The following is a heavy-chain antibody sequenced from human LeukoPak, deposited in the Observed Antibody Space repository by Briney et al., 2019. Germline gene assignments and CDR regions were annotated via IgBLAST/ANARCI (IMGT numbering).Heavy chain of an antibody. Sequence: GGPLRLSCAASGFTVSSNYMSWVRQAPGKGLEWVSVIYSGGSTYYADSVKGRFTISRDNSKNTLYLQMNSLRAEDTAVYYCARENALWFGERPGYYYYMDVWGKGTTVTVSS. J-gene: IGHJ6*03. D-gene: IGHD3-10*01. CDR3: ARENALWFGERPGYYYYMDV. V-gene: IGHV3-53*01. CDR1: GFTVSSNY. CDR2: IYSGGST.